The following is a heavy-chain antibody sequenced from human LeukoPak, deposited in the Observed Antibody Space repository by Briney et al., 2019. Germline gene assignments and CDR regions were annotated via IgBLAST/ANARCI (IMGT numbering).Heavy chain of an antibody. CDR3: AKDSFEVTTAYFDY. CDR2: ISGSGGST. V-gene: IGHV3-23*01. CDR1: GFTFSGYA. Sequence: GGSLRLSCAASGFTFSGYAMTWIRQAPGKGLEWVSGISGSGGSTYYADFVKGRFTISRDNSKNTLYVQMNSLRAEDTAVYYCAKDSFEVTTAYFDYWGQGTLVTVSS. J-gene: IGHJ4*02. D-gene: IGHD4-11*01.